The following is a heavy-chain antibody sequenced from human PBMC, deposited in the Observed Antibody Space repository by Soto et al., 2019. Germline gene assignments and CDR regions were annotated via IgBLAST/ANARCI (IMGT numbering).Heavy chain of an antibody. D-gene: IGHD3-22*01. CDR2: IIPIFGTA. CDR1: GGTFSSYA. J-gene: IGHJ3*02. Sequence: QVQLVQSGAGVKTPGSSVKVSCKASGGTFSSYAISWVRQAPGQGLEWMGGIIPIFGTANYAQKFQGRGTIVADQFTSTAYMDMSSLRPEETAVYYCASVLYDSSGYYSSFPRGAFDIWGQGTMVTVSS. CDR3: ASVLYDSSGYYSSFPRGAFDI. V-gene: IGHV1-69*01.